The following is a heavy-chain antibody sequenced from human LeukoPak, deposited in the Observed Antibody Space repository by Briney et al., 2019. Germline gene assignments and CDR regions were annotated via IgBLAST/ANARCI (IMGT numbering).Heavy chain of an antibody. Sequence: PSETLSLTCTVSGGSISSYYWSWIRQPPGKGLEWIGYIYYSESTNYNPSLKSRVTISVDTSKNQFSLKLSSVTAADTAVYYCARAAYYGSGSHYYYYGMDVWGQGTTVTVSS. CDR2: IYYSEST. CDR3: ARAAYYGSGSHYYYYGMDV. D-gene: IGHD3-10*01. V-gene: IGHV4-59*01. J-gene: IGHJ6*02. CDR1: GGSISSYY.